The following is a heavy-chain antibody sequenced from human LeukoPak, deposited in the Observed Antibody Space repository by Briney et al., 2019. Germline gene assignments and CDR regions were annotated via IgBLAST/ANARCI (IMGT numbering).Heavy chain of an antibody. Sequence: ASVKVSCKASGYIFTDYYMHWVRQAPGQGLEWMGWINPSTGATKSAQNFQGRITMTRDTSINTVYMGLSRLTSDDTAIYYCARRPPYYGSGTSNWFDPWGQGTLVIVSS. CDR1: GYIFTDYY. CDR2: INPSTGAT. CDR3: ARRPPYYGSGTSNWFDP. D-gene: IGHD3-10*01. J-gene: IGHJ5*02. V-gene: IGHV1-2*02.